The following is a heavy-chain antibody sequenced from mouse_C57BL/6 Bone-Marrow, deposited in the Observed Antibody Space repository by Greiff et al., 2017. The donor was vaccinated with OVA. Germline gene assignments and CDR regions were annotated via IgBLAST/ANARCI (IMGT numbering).Heavy chain of an antibody. D-gene: IGHD1-1*01. CDR3: AIPYYYVSLWYFDV. CDR1: GYTFTSYW. Sequence: QVQLQQPGAELVKPGASVKLSCKASGYTFTSYWMHWVKQRPGQGLEWIGMIHPNSGSTNYNEKFKSKATLTVDKSSSTAYMQLSSLTSEDSAVYYCAIPYYYVSLWYFDVWGTGTTVTVSS. J-gene: IGHJ1*03. CDR2: IHPNSGST. V-gene: IGHV1-64*01.